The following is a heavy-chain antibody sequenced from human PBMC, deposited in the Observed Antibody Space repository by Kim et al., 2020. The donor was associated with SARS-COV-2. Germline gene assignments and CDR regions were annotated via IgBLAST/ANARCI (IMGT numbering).Heavy chain of an antibody. CDR2: IWYDGSNK. J-gene: IGHJ4*02. V-gene: IGHV3-33*06. Sequence: GGSLRLSCAASGFTFSSYGMHWVRQAPGKGLEWVAVIWYDGSNKYYADSVKGRFTISRDNSKNTLYLQMNSLRAEDTAVYYCAKVGGPIYYFDYWGQGTLVTVSS. CDR3: AKVGGPIYYFDY. CDR1: GFTFSSYG. D-gene: IGHD3-16*01.